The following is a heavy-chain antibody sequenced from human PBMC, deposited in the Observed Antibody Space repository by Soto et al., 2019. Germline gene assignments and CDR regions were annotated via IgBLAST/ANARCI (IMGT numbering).Heavy chain of an antibody. Sequence: PGGSLRLSCAASGFTFSSYSMNWVRQAPGKGLEWVSYISSSSTIYYADSVKGRFTISRDNAKNSLYLQMNSLRDEDTAVYYCARDPLIAVAVDTSGSYPFWGQGTLVTVSS. CDR3: ARDPLIAVAVDTSGSYPF. CDR1: GFTFSSYS. J-gene: IGHJ4*02. CDR2: ISSSSTI. V-gene: IGHV3-48*02. D-gene: IGHD6-19*01.